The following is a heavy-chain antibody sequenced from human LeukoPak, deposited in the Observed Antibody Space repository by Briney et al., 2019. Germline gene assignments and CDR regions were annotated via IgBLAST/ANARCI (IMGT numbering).Heavy chain of an antibody. CDR1: GFTFSRYS. D-gene: IGHD6-13*01. V-gene: IGHV3-23*01. J-gene: IGHJ4*02. Sequence: GGSLRLSCAASGFTFSRYSMNWVRQAPGKGLEWVSAISGSGGSTYYADSVKGRFTISRDNSKNTLYLQMNSLRAEDTAVYYCAKGERIAAAGIDYWGQGTLVTVSS. CDR2: ISGSGGST. CDR3: AKGERIAAAGIDY.